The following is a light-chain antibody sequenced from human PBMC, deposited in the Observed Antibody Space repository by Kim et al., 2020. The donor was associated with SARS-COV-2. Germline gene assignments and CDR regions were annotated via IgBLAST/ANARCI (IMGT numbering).Light chain of an antibody. CDR2: DVT. CDR1: SSYFTNYNY. CDR3: CSYAGDYSYV. V-gene: IGLV2-11*03. J-gene: IGLJ1*01. Sequence: GQSVTISCTGTSSYFTNYNYVSWYQQYPGKAPKVMIYDVTKRPSGVPDRFSGAKSGNTASLTISGLQADDAADYYCCSYAGDYSYVFGGGTKVTVL.